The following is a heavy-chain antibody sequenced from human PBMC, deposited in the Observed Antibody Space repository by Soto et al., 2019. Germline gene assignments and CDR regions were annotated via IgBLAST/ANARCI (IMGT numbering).Heavy chain of an antibody. CDR2: IYYSGST. CDR3: ALRLGDPGRLYFDY. CDR1: GGSISSGVYY. V-gene: IGHV4-31*03. Sequence: PSETLSLTCTVSGGSISSGVYYCSWIRQHPGKGLEWIGYIYYSGSTYYNPSLKSRVSISVDTSKNQFSLKLSSVTAADTAVYYCALRLGDPGRLYFDYWGQGTLVTVSS. J-gene: IGHJ4*02. D-gene: IGHD3-16*01.